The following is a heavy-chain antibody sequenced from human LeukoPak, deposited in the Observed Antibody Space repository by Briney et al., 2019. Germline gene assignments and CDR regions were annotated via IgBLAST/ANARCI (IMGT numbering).Heavy chain of an antibody. D-gene: IGHD2-15*01. V-gene: IGHV1-3*01. Sequence: ASVKVSCKASGYTFTSYGISWVRQAPGQRLEWMGWINAGDGNTKYSQKFQGRVTITRDTSASTAYMELSSLRSEDTAVYYCARGDCSGGSCWNYFDDWGQGTLVTVSS. CDR3: ARGDCSGGSCWNYFDD. J-gene: IGHJ4*02. CDR1: GYTFTSYG. CDR2: INAGDGNT.